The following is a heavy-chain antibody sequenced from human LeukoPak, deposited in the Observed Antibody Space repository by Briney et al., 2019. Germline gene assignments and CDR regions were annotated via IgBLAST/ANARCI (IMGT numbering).Heavy chain of an antibody. D-gene: IGHD3-22*01. V-gene: IGHV1-69*13. Sequence: APVKVSCKASGGTFSSYAISWVRQAPGQGLEWMGGIIPIFGTANYAQKFQGRVTITADESTSTAYMELSSLRSEDTAVYYCARDQGPYYYDSSGSGFDPWGQGTLVTVSS. CDR2: IIPIFGTA. CDR3: ARDQGPYYYDSSGSGFDP. CDR1: GGTFSSYA. J-gene: IGHJ5*02.